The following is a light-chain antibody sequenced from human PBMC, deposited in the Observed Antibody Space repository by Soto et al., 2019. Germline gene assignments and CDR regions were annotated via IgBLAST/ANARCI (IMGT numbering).Light chain of an antibody. CDR1: SGDVGGYNY. Sequence: QSALTQPRSVSGSPGQSVTISCTGTSGDVGGYNYVSWYQQHPGKAPKLVIYDVHKRPSGVPDRFSGSKSGNTASLTISGLQVEDEADYHCCSFVGGYTPYVIFGGGTQLTVL. CDR3: CSFVGGYTPYVI. J-gene: IGLJ2*01. CDR2: DVH. V-gene: IGLV2-11*01.